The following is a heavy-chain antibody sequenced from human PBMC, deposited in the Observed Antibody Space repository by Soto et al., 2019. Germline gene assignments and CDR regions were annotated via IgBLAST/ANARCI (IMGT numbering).Heavy chain of an antibody. CDR3: ARRGGASGHDAFNI. D-gene: IGHD2-15*01. Sequence: QVQLQQWGAGLLKPSETLSLTCAVYGGSFSGYYWSWIRQPPGKGLEWIGEINDRGSTNYNPTIKSRVTISVDTSKNHFSLKLSSVTAAETAVYYCARRGGASGHDAFNIWGQVTMVTVSS. V-gene: IGHV4-34*01. CDR1: GGSFSGYY. CDR2: INDRGST. J-gene: IGHJ3*02.